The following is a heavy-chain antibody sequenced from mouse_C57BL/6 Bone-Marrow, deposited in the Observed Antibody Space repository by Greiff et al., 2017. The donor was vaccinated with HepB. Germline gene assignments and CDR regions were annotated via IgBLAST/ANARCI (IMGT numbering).Heavy chain of an antibody. V-gene: IGHV14-4*01. CDR1: GFNIKDDY. CDR2: IDPENGDT. CDR3: TTGGYAMDY. Sequence: EVQLQQSGAELVRPGASVKLSCTASGFNIKDDYMHWVKQRPEQGLEWIGWIDPENGDTEYASKFQGKATITADTSSNTAYLQRSSLTSEDTAVYYCTTGGYAMDYWGQGTSVTVSS. J-gene: IGHJ4*01.